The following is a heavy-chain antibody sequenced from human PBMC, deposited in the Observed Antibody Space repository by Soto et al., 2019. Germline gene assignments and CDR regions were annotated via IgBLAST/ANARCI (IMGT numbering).Heavy chain of an antibody. CDR3: ARLSVIPIFGVANGDFDY. CDR2: INHSGST. V-gene: IGHV4-34*01. Sequence: ETLALTWAVYGGSFSGYYWSWSRQPPGKGREWVGEINHSGSTNYNPSLKSRLTISVDTSNNQSSLKLSSVTAADTAVYYCARLSVIPIFGVANGDFDYWGQGTLVTVSS. J-gene: IGHJ4*02. CDR1: GGSFSGYY. D-gene: IGHD3-3*01.